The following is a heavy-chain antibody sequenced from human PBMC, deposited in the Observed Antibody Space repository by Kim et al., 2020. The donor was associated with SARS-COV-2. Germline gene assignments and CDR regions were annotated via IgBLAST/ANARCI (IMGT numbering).Heavy chain of an antibody. D-gene: IGHD3-22*01. CDR3: ARVPYYYDSRGFPYGMDG. V-gene: IGHV3-21*01. J-gene: IGHJ6*01. CDR2: ISNSSSYI. Sequence: GGSLRLSCAASGFTFSSYSMNWVRQAPGKGLEWVSSISNSSSYIYYADSVKGRFTISRDNAKHSLYLQMNSLRAEDTAVYYCARVPYYYDSRGFPYGMDGRGQGATVTDSS. CDR1: GFTFSSYS.